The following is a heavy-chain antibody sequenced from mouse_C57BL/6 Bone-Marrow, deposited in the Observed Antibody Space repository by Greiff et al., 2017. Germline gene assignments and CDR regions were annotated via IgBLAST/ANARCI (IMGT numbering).Heavy chain of an antibody. D-gene: IGHD1-1*01. Sequence: QVQLQQPGAELVRPGSSVKLSCKASGYTFTSYWMDWVKQRPGQGLEWIGNIYPSDSETHYNQKFKDKAKLTVDKSSSTAYMQLSSLTSEDSAVYYCARSSSSYGSSWFAYWGQGTLVTVSA. CDR1: GYTFTSYW. J-gene: IGHJ3*01. CDR3: ARSSSSYGSSWFAY. CDR2: IYPSDSET. V-gene: IGHV1-61*01.